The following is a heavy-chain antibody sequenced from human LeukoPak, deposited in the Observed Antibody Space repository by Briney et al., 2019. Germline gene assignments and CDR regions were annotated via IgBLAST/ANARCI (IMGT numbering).Heavy chain of an antibody. CDR1: GFSFSDYD. V-gene: IGHV3-30*02. CDR2: IRYDGSNK. Sequence: GGSLRLSCAASGFSFSDYDMHWVRQAPGKGLEWVAFIRYDGSNKYYADSVKGRFTISRDNSKNTLYLQMNSLRAEDTAVYYCAKEVVPAAMFVDYWGQGTLVTVSS. CDR3: AKEVVPAAMFVDY. J-gene: IGHJ4*02. D-gene: IGHD2-2*01.